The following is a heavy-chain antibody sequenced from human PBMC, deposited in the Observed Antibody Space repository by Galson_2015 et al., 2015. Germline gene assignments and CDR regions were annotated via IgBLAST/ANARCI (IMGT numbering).Heavy chain of an antibody. CDR3: ARGGDYKGIDY. V-gene: IGHV3-33*01. CDR1: GFTFSSYG. CDR2: IWYDGSNK. Sequence: SLRLSCAASGFTFSSYGMHWVRQAPGKGLEWVAVIWYDGSNKYYADPVKGRFTISRDNSKNTLYLQMNSLRAEDTAVYYCARGGDYKGIDYWGQGTLVTVSS. J-gene: IGHJ4*02. D-gene: IGHD4-11*01.